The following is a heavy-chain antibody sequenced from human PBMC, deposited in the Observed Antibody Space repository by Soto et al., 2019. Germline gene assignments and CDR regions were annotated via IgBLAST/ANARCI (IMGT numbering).Heavy chain of an antibody. CDR2: LYYNVGT. D-gene: IGHD2-8*01. CDR1: GSSISSSGYY. Sequence: PSETLSLTCTVSGSSISSSGYYWGWIRQPPGRGLEWIGSLYYNVGTYYNPSLKSRVTISADTSANQFSLMVNSVTAADTAVYYCARSHYTYGLLIDYWGPGIMVTVSS. J-gene: IGHJ4*02. V-gene: IGHV4-39*01. CDR3: ARSHYTYGLLIDY.